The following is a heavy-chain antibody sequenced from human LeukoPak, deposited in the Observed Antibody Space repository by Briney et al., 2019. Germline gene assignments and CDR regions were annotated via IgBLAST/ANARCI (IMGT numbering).Heavy chain of an antibody. CDR2: INHSGST. CDR1: GGSFSGYY. J-gene: IGHJ4*02. CDR3: SRLHGDFWSGYSAYYFYY. Sequence: SETLSLTCAVYGGSFSGYYWSWIRQPPGKGLEWIGDINHSGSTNYNPYLKSRVTISVDTTKNQFSLKLSPMTAADTAGDYWSRLHGDFWSGYSAYYFYYWGQGTLVTASS. V-gene: IGHV4-34*01. D-gene: IGHD3-3*01.